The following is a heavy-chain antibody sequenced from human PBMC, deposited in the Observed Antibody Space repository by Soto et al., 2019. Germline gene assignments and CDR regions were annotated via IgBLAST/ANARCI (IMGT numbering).Heavy chain of an antibody. J-gene: IGHJ6*02. Sequence: QVQLVQSGAEVKKPGSSVKVSCKASGGTFSSYAISWVRQAPGQGLEWMGGIIPIFGTANYAQKFQGRVTITAEKSTSTAYMELSSLRSEDTAVYYCASRRYYYDSSGYYVPLHYYGMDVWGQGTTVTVSS. D-gene: IGHD3-22*01. CDR1: GGTFSSYA. V-gene: IGHV1-69*06. CDR3: ASRRYYYDSSGYYVPLHYYGMDV. CDR2: IIPIFGTA.